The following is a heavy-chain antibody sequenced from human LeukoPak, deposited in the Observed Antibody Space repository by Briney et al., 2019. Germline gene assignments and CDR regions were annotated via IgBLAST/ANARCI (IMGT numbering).Heavy chain of an antibody. J-gene: IGHJ4*02. CDR3: ARAGTVSWRTPFDY. CDR1: GFTFGDYA. CDR2: IKQDGSEK. V-gene: IGHV3-7*01. Sequence: PGGSLRLSCTASGFTFGDYAVSWVRQAPGKGLEWVANIKQDGSEKYYVDSVKGRFTISRDNAKNSLYLQMNSLRAEDTAVYYCARAGTVSWRTPFDYWGQGTLVTVSS. D-gene: IGHD4-17*01.